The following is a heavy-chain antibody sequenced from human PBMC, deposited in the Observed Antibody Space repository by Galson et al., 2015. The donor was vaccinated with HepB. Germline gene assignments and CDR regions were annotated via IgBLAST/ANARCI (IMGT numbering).Heavy chain of an antibody. CDR1: GGSISSGGYY. V-gene: IGHV4-31*03. J-gene: IGHJ4*02. D-gene: IGHD6-13*01. CDR2: IYYSGST. Sequence: QVQLQESGPGLVKPSETLSLTCTVSGGSISSGGYYWSWIRQHPGKGLEWIGYIYYSGSTYYNPSLKSRVTISVDSSKNQFSLKLSSVTAADTAVYYCARGYDSSSWYSFDYWGQGTLVTVSS. CDR3: ARGYDSSSWYSFDY.